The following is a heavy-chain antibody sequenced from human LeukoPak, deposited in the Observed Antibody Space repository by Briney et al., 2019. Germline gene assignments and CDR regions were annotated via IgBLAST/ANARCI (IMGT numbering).Heavy chain of an antibody. CDR1: GFTFSSYS. CDR2: ISSSSSYI. D-gene: IGHD3-10*01. J-gene: IGHJ4*02. Sequence: GGSLRLSCAASGFTFSSYSMNWVRQAPGKGLEWVSSISSSSSYIYYADSVEGRFTISRDNAKNSLYLQMNSLKTEDTAVYYCTTAGARYGSGSYRDDWGQGTLVTVSS. V-gene: IGHV3-21*03. CDR3: TTAGARYGSGSYRDD.